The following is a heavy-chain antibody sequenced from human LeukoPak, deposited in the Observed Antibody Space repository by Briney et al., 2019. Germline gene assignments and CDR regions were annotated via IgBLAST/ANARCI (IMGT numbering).Heavy chain of an antibody. D-gene: IGHD3-10*01. Sequence: ASVKVSCGASGYTFSGYYIHWVRQAPGQGLEWMGWIKPNSGGTKYAQKFQGRVTMTRDTSITTAYMELNGLRSDDTAVYYCARDRGTYYDYWGQGTLVTVSS. J-gene: IGHJ4*02. CDR2: IKPNSGGT. CDR1: GYTFSGYY. CDR3: ARDRGTYYDY. V-gene: IGHV1-2*02.